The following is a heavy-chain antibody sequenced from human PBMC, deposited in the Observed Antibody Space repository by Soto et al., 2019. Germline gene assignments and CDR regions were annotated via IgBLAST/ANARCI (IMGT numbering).Heavy chain of an antibody. CDR2: TQYSGST. J-gene: IGHJ6*02. V-gene: IGHV4-30-4*01. CDR3: VRGVAARPARVGMDL. D-gene: IGHD6-6*01. Sequence: PSENLSLTCTVSGASISSDDYYWTWIRQPPGKGLEWIGNTQYSGSTYYNPSLKSRVTISLDTSKNQISLKLSSVTAADTAMYYGVRGVAARPARVGMDLWGPRTTVIVS. CDR1: GASISSDDYY.